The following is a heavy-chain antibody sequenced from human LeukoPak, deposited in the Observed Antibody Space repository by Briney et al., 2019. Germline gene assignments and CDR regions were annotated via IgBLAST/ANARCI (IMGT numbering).Heavy chain of an antibody. CDR1: GGSFSGYY. Sequence: SETLSLTCAVYGGSFSGYYWSWIRQPPGKGLEWIGEINHSGSTNYNPSLKSRVTISVDTSKNQFSLKLSSVTAADTAVYYCATSAGGYCSSTSCSGPFDYWGQGTLVPSPQ. D-gene: IGHD2-2*01. J-gene: IGHJ4*02. CDR2: INHSGST. CDR3: ATSAGGYCSSTSCSGPFDY. V-gene: IGHV4-34*01.